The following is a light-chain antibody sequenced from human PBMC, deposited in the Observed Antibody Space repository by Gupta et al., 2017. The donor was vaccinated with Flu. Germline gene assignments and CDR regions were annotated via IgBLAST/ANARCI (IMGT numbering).Light chain of an antibody. V-gene: IGKV3-11*01. Sequence: EIVLTQSTATLSLSPGERATLSCRASQSVSSYLAWYQQKSGQAPRLLIYDASNSATGIPARFRGSGYGTDLTLTSSSRDPEDFAVYYCQHRSNWPRITFGRGTKVEIQ. CDR3: QHRSNWPRIT. J-gene: IGKJ4*01. CDR1: QSVSSY. CDR2: DAS.